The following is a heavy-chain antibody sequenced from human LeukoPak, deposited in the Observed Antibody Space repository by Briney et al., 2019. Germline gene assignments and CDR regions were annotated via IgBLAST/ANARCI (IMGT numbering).Heavy chain of an antibody. J-gene: IGHJ4*02. CDR1: GESLHGHY. V-gene: IGHV4-34*01. D-gene: IGHD6-6*01. CDR3: ASEFSSSPDY. Sequence: PSETLSLTCAVYGESLHGHYWSWIRQSPGKGPEWIGEGSDSGGTKFNPSLKSRASISADTSRNQFSLKLSSVTAADTAVYYCASEFSSSPDYWGQGTLVTVSS. CDR2: GSDSGGT.